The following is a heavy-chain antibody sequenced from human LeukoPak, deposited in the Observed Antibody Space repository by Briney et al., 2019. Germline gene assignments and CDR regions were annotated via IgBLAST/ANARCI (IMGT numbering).Heavy chain of an antibody. CDR1: GYTLTGSI. CDR3: ARYGYNY. CDR2: INPNSGGT. Sequence: EASLKVSSKASGYTLTGSIMHSVRQAPRQRLVWMGWINPNSGGTNYAKKFQGRVTMTRDTSISTAYMELSRLRSDDSAVYYCARYGYNYWGQGTLVTVSS. J-gene: IGHJ4*02. V-gene: IGHV1-2*02. D-gene: IGHD5-24*01.